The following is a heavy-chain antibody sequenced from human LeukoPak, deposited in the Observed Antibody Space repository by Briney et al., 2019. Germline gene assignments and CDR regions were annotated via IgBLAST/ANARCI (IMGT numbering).Heavy chain of an antibody. V-gene: IGHV4-39*07. CDR1: GGSISSSSYY. Sequence: SETLSLTCTVSGGSISSSSYYWGWIRQPPGKGLEWIGSIYHSGSTYYNPSLKSRVTISVDTSKNQFSLKLSSVTAADTAVYYCARDYGLDSSSYGYWGQGTLVTVSS. J-gene: IGHJ4*02. CDR2: IYHSGST. CDR3: ARDYGLDSSSYGY. D-gene: IGHD6-6*01.